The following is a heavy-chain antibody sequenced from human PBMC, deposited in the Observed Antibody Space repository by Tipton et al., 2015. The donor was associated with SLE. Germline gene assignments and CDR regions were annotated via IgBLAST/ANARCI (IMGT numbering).Heavy chain of an antibody. V-gene: IGHV4-59*01. CDR3: ARVDELLFDY. Sequence: TLSPTCTVSGGSISSYYWSWVRQPPGKGLEWIGYIYYSGSTNYNPSLKSRVTISVDTSKNQFSLKLSSVTAADTAVYYCARVDELLFDYWGQGTLVTVSS. CDR1: GGSISSYY. J-gene: IGHJ4*02. D-gene: IGHD1-26*01. CDR2: IYYSGST.